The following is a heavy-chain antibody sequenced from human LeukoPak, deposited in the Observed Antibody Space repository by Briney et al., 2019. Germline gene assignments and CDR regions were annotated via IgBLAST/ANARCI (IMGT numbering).Heavy chain of an antibody. CDR2: ISYDGSHK. J-gene: IGHJ5*02. V-gene: IGHV3-30*18. Sequence: GRSLRLSCAASGITFRSYGMHWVRQAPGKGLEWVAVISYDGSHKYYADSVKGRFSISRDNSKNTLYLQMNSLRADDTAVYYCTKGARGDTVTSIVGLNWFDPWGQGTLVTVSS. CDR1: GITFRSYG. CDR3: TKGARGDTVTSIVGLNWFDP. D-gene: IGHD4-17*01.